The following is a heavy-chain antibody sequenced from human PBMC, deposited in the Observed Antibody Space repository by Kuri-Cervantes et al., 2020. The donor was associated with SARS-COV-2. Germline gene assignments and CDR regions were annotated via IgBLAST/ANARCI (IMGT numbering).Heavy chain of an antibody. J-gene: IGHJ4*02. V-gene: IGHV3-9*01. CDR3: ARGEPDY. CDR2: ISWNSDTI. D-gene: IGHD1-14*01. Sequence: SLKISCAASGFTFDVYAMHWVRQAPGKGLEWVSGISWNSDTIGYADSVKGRFTISRDSAKNSLYLQMNSLRAEDTAVYYCARGEPDYWGQGTLVTVSS. CDR1: GFTFDVYA.